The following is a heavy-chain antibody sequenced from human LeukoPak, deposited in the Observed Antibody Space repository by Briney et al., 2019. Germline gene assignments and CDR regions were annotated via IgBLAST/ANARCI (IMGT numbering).Heavy chain of an antibody. Sequence: PGGSLRLSCASSGFTFSAYHMNWVRQAPGKGLEWVSAISGSGGSTYYADSVKGRFTISRDNSKNTLYLQMNSLRAEDTAVYYCAKDIAASSGWFLYDYWGQGTLVTVSS. CDR2: ISGSGGST. D-gene: IGHD6-19*01. V-gene: IGHV3-23*01. CDR1: GFTFSAYH. CDR3: AKDIAASSGWFLYDY. J-gene: IGHJ4*02.